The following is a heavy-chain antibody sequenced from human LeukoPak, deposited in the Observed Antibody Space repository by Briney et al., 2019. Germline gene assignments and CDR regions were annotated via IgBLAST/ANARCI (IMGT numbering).Heavy chain of an antibody. CDR1: GFTFSAFS. D-gene: IGHD1-26*01. V-gene: IGHV3-23*01. Sequence: GGSLSLSCAASGFTFSAFSMTWVPQAPGKGLEWVSLFASNGGNTYYADSVKGRFTISRDNSKNTLYLQMNSLRAEVTAVYYCARLMWDLDYCFDYWGQGTLVTVSS. CDR3: ARLMWDLDYCFDY. CDR2: FASNGGNT. J-gene: IGHJ4*02.